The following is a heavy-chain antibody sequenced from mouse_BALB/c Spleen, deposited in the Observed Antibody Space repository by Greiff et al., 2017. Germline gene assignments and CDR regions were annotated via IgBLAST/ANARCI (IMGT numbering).Heavy chain of an antibody. D-gene: IGHD4-1*01. J-gene: IGHJ2*01. CDR1: GFNIKDTY. CDR2: IDPANGNT. CDR3: ARLGHY. Sequence: EVNVVESGAELVKPGASVKLSCTASGFNIKDTYMHWVKQRPEQGLEWIGRIDPANGNTKYDPKFQGKATITADTSSNTAYLQLSSLTSEDTAVYYCARLGHYWGQGTTLTVSS. V-gene: IGHV14-3*02.